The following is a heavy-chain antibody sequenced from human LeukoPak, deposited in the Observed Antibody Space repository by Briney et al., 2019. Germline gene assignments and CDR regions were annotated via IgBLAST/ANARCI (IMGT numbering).Heavy chain of an antibody. Sequence: SETLSLTCTVSGGSISSYYWSWIRQPPGKGLEWIGYISYSGSTNYNPSLKSRVTISVDTSKNQFSLKLSSVTAADTAVYYCARRYFYGGNDYWGQGTLVTVSS. CDR3: ARRYFYGGNDY. CDR2: ISYSGST. CDR1: GGSISSYY. V-gene: IGHV4-59*12. J-gene: IGHJ4*02. D-gene: IGHD4-23*01.